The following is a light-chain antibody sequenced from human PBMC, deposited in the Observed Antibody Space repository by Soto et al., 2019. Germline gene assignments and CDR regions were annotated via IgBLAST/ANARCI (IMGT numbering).Light chain of an antibody. CDR1: QSISSF. Sequence: EIVLTQSPATLSLSPRERATLSCRASQSISSFLAWYQQKPGQAPRLLIYDASNRATDIPDRFSGSGSGTDFTLSSSSLEPEDFAVYYCQQRSNWPLTFGGGNKVEIK. CDR3: QQRSNWPLT. V-gene: IGKV3-11*01. CDR2: DAS. J-gene: IGKJ4*01.